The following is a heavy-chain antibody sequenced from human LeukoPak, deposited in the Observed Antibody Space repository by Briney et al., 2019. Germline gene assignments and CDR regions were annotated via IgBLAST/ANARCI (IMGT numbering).Heavy chain of an antibody. CDR1: GFSFNTYA. CDR3: AKDHDNTDYYYYFDS. V-gene: IGHV3-23*01. J-gene: IGHJ4*02. CDR2: ISTTGRER. D-gene: IGHD2-21*02. Sequence: QSGGSLRLSCVASGFSFNTYAMSWVRQAPGKGLERVSSISTTGRERHYTDSVKGRFTISRDNSKNTLHLQMNSLRAEGTALYFCAKDHDNTDYYYYFDSWGQGTLVTVSS.